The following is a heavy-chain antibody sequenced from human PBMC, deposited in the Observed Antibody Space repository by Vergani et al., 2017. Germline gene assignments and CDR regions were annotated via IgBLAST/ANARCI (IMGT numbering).Heavy chain of an antibody. D-gene: IGHD2-21*01. CDR3: ARIEFGEHYYYYYGMDV. CDR1: GYSFTSYW. CDR2: IYPGDPDT. Sequence: EVQLVQSGAEVKKPGESLKISCKGSGYSFTSYWIGWVRQMPGKGLEWMGIIYPGDPDTRYSPSFQGQVTISADKSISTAYLQWSSLKASDTAMYYCARIEFGEHYYYYYGMDVWGQGTTVTVSS. J-gene: IGHJ6*02. V-gene: IGHV5-51*01.